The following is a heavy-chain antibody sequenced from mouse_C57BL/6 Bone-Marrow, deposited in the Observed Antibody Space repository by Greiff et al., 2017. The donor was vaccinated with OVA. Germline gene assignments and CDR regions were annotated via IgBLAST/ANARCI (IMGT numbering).Heavy chain of an antibody. CDR3: ARKLRFYYFDY. V-gene: IGHV3-1*01. CDR2: ISYSGST. J-gene: IGHJ2*01. Sequence: EVQLQESGPGMVKPSQSLSLTCTVTGYSITSGYYWHWIRHFPGNKLEWMGYISYSGSTNYNPSLKSRISITHDTSKNHFFLKLNSVTTEDTATYYCARKLRFYYFDYWGQGTTLTVSS. CDR1: GYSITSGYY. D-gene: IGHD1-1*01.